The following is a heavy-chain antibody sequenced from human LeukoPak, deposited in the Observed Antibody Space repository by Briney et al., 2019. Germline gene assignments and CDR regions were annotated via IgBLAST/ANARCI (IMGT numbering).Heavy chain of an antibody. J-gene: IGHJ4*02. Sequence: PSETLSLTCTVSGGSISSYYWSWIRQPPGKGLEWIGYIYYSGSTNYNPSLKSRVTISVDTSKNQFSLKLSSVTAADTAVYYCRVVDFWSGYYSPVDYWGQGTLVTVSS. D-gene: IGHD3-3*01. CDR3: RVVDFWSGYYSPVDY. CDR1: GGSISSYY. CDR2: IYYSGST. V-gene: IGHV4-59*08.